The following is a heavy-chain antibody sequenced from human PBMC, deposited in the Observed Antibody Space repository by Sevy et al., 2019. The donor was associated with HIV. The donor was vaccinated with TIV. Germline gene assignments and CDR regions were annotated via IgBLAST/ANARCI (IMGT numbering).Heavy chain of an antibody. J-gene: IGHJ5*02. CDR3: AKEGTTMVRGVIIKPDNWFDP. CDR1: GFTFSSYA. Sequence: GGSLRLSCAASGFTFSSYAMSWVRQAPGKGLEWVSAISGSGGGTYYAHSVKGRFTISRDNSKNTLYLQMNSLRAEDTAVYYCAKEGTTMVRGVIIKPDNWFDPWGQGTLVTVSS. D-gene: IGHD3-10*01. V-gene: IGHV3-23*01. CDR2: ISGSGGGT.